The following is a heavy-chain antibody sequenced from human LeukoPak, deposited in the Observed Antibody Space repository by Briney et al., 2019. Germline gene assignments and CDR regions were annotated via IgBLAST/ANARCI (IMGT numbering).Heavy chain of an antibody. CDR1: GYSFTSYW. CDR3: ARQGHNFFDY. Sequence: GESLKVSCKGSGYSFTSYWISWVRQMPGEGLEWMGRIDPSDSYTNYSPSFQGRVTISADKSISTAYLQWSTLKASDTAMYYCARQGHNFFDYWGQGTLVTVSS. J-gene: IGHJ4*02. V-gene: IGHV5-10-1*01. CDR2: IDPSDSYT.